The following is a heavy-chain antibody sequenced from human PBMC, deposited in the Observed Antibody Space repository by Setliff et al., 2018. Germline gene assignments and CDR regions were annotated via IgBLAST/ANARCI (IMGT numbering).Heavy chain of an antibody. J-gene: IGHJ4*02. CDR2: IYHGGKT. V-gene: IGHV4-39*01. CDR3: ARTGTYRYFDS. D-gene: IGHD1-1*01. Sequence: SETLSLTCTVSGGSINSDVYYWGWIRQPPGKGLEWIGRIYHGGKTYYNTSLESRLTISVDTSKNQFSLKLRSVTAADTAVYYCARTGTYRYFDSWGQGILVTVSS. CDR1: GGSINSDVYY.